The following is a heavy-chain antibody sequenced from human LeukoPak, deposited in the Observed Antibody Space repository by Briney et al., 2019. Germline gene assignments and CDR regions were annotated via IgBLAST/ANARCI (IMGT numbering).Heavy chain of an antibody. CDR2: IIPIFGTA. V-gene: IGHV1-69*13. J-gene: IGHJ5*02. CDR1: GGTFSSYA. Sequence: SVKVSCKASGGTFSSYAISWVRRAPGQGLEWMGGIIPIFGTANYAQKFQGRVTITADESTSTAYMELSSLRSEDTAVYYCARDANYYDSSGYSFDPWGQGTLVTVSS. CDR3: ARDANYYDSSGYSFDP. D-gene: IGHD3-22*01.